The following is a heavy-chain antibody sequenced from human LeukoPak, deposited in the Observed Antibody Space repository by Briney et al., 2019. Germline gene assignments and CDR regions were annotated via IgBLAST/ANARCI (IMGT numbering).Heavy chain of an antibody. J-gene: IGHJ3*02. CDR1: GGSISSYY. Sequence: SETLSLTCTVSGGSISSYYWSWIRQPPGKGLEWIAYIYYTGSTNYNPSLKSRVTISVDTSKNQFSLKLSSVTAADTAVYYCAXXAXXSXXXXXDIWXXGTMVTVS. V-gene: IGHV4-59*08. CDR2: IYYTGST. CDR3: AXXAXXSXXXXXDI.